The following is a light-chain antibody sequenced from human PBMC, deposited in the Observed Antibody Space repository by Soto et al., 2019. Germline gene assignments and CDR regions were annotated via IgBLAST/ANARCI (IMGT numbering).Light chain of an antibody. CDR1: QGVSTW. J-gene: IGKJ2*01. Sequence: DIQMTQSPASVSASVGDRVTITCRASQGVSTWVAWFQQKPGQAPKLLIYAASVLQSGVPSRFSGSGSGTEFTLIITSLQPEDSATYYCQQANSFPVTFGQGTKLEI. V-gene: IGKV1D-12*01. CDR2: AAS. CDR3: QQANSFPVT.